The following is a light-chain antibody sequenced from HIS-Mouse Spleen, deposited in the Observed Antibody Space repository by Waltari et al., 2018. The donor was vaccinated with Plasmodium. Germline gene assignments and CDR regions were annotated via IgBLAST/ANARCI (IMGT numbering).Light chain of an antibody. CDR2: DVS. Sequence: QSALTQPRSVSGSPGPSVTIHCTGTSRDVGGYNYLSWYQQQPGKDPKLMIYDVSKRPSGVPDRFSGSKSGNTASLTISGLQAEDEADYYCCSYAGSYTWVFGGGTKLTVL. V-gene: IGLV2-11*01. CDR3: CSYAGSYTWV. J-gene: IGLJ3*02. CDR1: SRDVGGYNY.